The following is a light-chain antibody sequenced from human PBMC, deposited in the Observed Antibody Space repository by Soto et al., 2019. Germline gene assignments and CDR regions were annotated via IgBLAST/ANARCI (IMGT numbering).Light chain of an antibody. Sequence: DIVLTQSPATLSLSPGERATLSCLASQSVNRYLVWYQQKPGQAPRLLIYGASTRATGIPARFSGSWSGTECTLTISSLQPDDVATYYCQHYNSYSEALGQGTKVDIK. CDR1: QSVNRY. CDR3: QHYNSYSEA. V-gene: IGKV3-15*01. CDR2: GAS. J-gene: IGKJ1*01.